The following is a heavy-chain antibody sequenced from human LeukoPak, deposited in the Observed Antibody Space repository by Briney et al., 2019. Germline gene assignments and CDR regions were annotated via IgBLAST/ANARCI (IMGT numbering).Heavy chain of an antibody. CDR3: ARGGPRYCSDGSCYFGY. D-gene: IGHD2-15*01. J-gene: IGHJ4*02. V-gene: IGHV4-34*01. CDR1: GGSFSGYY. Sequence: PSETLSLTCAVYGGSFSGYYWSWIRQPPGKGLEWIGEINHSGSTNYNPSLKSRVTISVDTSKNQFSLKLSSVTAADTAVYYCARGGPRYCSDGSCYFGYWGQGTLVTVSS. CDR2: INHSGST.